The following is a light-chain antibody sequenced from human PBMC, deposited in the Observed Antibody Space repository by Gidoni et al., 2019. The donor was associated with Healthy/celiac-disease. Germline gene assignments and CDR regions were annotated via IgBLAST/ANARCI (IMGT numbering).Light chain of an antibody. Sequence: TQMTHSPSSLSASVGDRVTITCQASQDISNYVNWYQQKPGKAPKLLIYDASNLETGVPSRFSGSGYGTDLTFTISSLKPEDIATYYCQQYDNIPLTFGGGTRVEIK. CDR3: QQYDNIPLT. V-gene: IGKV1-33*01. CDR2: DAS. J-gene: IGKJ4*01. CDR1: QDISNY.